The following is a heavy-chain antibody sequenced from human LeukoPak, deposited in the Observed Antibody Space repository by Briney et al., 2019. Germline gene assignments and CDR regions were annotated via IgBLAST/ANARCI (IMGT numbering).Heavy chain of an antibody. D-gene: IGHD6-13*01. CDR2: IYNDGSST. Sequence: GGSLRLSCAASGFTFSSYWMHWVRQAPGKGLEWGSRIYNDGSSTSYADSVKGRFTISRDNAKNTLYLQMNSLRVEDTAVYYCARDGSTWANWLDPWGQGTLVTVSS. J-gene: IGHJ5*02. V-gene: IGHV3-74*01. CDR1: GFTFSSYW. CDR3: ARDGSTWANWLDP.